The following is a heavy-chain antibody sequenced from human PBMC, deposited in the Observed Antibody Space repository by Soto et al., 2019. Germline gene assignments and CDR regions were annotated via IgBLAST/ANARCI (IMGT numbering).Heavy chain of an antibody. CDR1: GFTFSSYA. CDR2: ISFSGATI. Sequence: GGSLRLSCAASGFTFSSYAMSWVRQAPGKGLEWVSSISFSGATIYYADSVKGRFTISRDDSTNTLCLQMNSLGDEDTAVYYCANSRLLNTIVDRPLIDWGQGTLVTVSS. D-gene: IGHD1-26*01. V-gene: IGHV3-23*01. J-gene: IGHJ4*02. CDR3: ANSRLLNTIVDRPLID.